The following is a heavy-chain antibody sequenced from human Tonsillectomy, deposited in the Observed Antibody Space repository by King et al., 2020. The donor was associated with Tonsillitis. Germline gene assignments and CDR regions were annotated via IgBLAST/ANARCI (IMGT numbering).Heavy chain of an antibody. V-gene: IGHV1-69*18. CDR2: IIPIFATA. Sequence: VQLVESGAEVKKPGSSVKVSCEASEGTFSNYAISWVRQAPGQGLEWMGNIIPIFATANYAQKFQGRVTITADESTSTVYMEVSSLRSEDTAVYYCARELGMRVDYWGQGTLVTVSS. J-gene: IGHJ4*02. CDR3: ARELGMRVDY. CDR1: EGTFSNYA. D-gene: IGHD7-27*01.